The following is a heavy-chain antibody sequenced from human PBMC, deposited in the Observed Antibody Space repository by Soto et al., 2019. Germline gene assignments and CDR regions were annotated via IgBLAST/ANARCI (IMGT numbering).Heavy chain of an antibody. Sequence: ASVKVSCKASGYTFTSYYMHWVRQAPGQGLEWMGIINPSGGSTSYAQKFQGRVTMTRETSTSTVYMELSSLRSEDTAVYYCARGFHGNVLRFLEWHKTDAFDIWGQGTMVTVSS. D-gene: IGHD3-3*01. CDR2: INPSGGST. CDR1: GYTFTSYY. CDR3: ARGFHGNVLRFLEWHKTDAFDI. V-gene: IGHV1-46*03. J-gene: IGHJ3*02.